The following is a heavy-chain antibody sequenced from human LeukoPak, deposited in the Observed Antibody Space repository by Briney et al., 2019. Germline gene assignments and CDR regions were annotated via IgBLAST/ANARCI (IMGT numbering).Heavy chain of an antibody. CDR3: ARDPRSSGCYPDY. D-gene: IGHD3-22*01. CDR2: ISYDGSNK. V-gene: IGHV3-30-3*01. Sequence: PGGSLRLSCAASGFTFSSYAMHWVRQAPGKGLEWVAVISYDGSNKYYADPVKGRFTISRDNSKNTLYLQMNSLRAEDTAVYYCARDPRSSGCYPDYWGQGTLVTVSS. J-gene: IGHJ4*02. CDR1: GFTFSSYA.